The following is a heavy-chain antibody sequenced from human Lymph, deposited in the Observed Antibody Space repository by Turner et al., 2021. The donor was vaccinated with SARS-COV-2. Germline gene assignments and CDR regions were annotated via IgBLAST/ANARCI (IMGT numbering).Heavy chain of an antibody. CDR1: GFTFSLYW. D-gene: IGHD2-21*01. J-gene: IGHJ4*02. V-gene: IGHV3-7*01. CDR3: ARVEMATIPFDY. Sequence: EVQLVESGGGLVQPGGSLRLSCAASGFTFSLYWMSWVRQAPGKGLEWVANIKQDGSEKYYVDSVKGRFTISRDNAKNSLYLQMNSLRAEDTAVYYCARVEMATIPFDYWGQGTLVPVSS. CDR2: IKQDGSEK.